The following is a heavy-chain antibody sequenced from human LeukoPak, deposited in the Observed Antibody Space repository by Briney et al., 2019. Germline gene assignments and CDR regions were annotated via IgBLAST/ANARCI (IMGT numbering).Heavy chain of an antibody. CDR2: ISSSGITI. Sequence: PGGSLRLSCAASGFTFRDYYMNWIRQAPGKGLEWVSYISSSGITIYYTGSVKGRFTISRDNAKNSLYLQMNSLRVEDTAVYYCAWSSTSYYGMDVWGQGTTVTVSS. J-gene: IGHJ6*02. D-gene: IGHD6-13*01. CDR3: AWSSTSYYGMDV. V-gene: IGHV3-11*01. CDR1: GFTFRDYY.